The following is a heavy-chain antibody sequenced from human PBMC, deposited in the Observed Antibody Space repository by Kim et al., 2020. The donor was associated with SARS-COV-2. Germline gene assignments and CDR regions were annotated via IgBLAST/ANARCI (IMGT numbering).Heavy chain of an antibody. V-gene: IGHV1-69*04. D-gene: IGHD5-18*01. Sequence: YAQKFQGRVTITADKSTSTAYMELSSLRSEDTAVYYCARGDTGYSYGNDYWGQGTLVTVSS. J-gene: IGHJ4*02. CDR3: ARGDTGYSYGNDY.